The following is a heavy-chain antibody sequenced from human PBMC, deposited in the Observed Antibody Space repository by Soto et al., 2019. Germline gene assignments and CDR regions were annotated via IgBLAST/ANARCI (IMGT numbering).Heavy chain of an antibody. CDR1: GFTFSSYD. Sequence: PGGSLRLSCAASGFTFSSYDMHWVRRATGKGLEWVSAIGTAGDTYYPGSVKGRFTISRENAKNSLYLQMNSLRAGDTAVYYCARGGAHPDYYYYGMDVWGQGTTVTVSS. CDR2: IGTAGDT. CDR3: ARGGAHPDYYYYGMDV. J-gene: IGHJ6*02. V-gene: IGHV3-13*01.